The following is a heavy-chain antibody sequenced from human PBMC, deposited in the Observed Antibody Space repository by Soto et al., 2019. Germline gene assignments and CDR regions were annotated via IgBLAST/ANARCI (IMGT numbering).Heavy chain of an antibody. CDR3: ARGSITMVRGDLNPPWLDY. V-gene: IGHV4-34*01. CDR2: INHSGST. CDR1: GGSFSGYY. J-gene: IGHJ4*02. Sequence: SETLSLTCAVYGGSFSGYYWSWIRQPPGKGLEWIGEINHSGSTNYNPSLKSRVTISVDTSKNQFSLKLSSVTAADTAVYYCARGSITMVRGDLNPPWLDYWGQGTLVTVSS. D-gene: IGHD3-10*01.